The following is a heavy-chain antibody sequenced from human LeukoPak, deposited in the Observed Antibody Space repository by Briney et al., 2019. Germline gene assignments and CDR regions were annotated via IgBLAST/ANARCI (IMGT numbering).Heavy chain of an antibody. V-gene: IGHV1-69*01. D-gene: IGHD2-2*01. CDR2: IIPIFGTA. CDR3: ARRGYCSSTSCYGGGGNWFDP. J-gene: IGHJ5*02. Sequence: ASVKVSCKASGGTFSSYAISWVRQAPGQGLEWMGGIIPIFGTANYAQKFQSRVTITADESTSTAYMELSSLRSEDTAVYYCARRGYCSSTSCYGGGGNWFDPWGQGTLVTVSS. CDR1: GGTFSSYA.